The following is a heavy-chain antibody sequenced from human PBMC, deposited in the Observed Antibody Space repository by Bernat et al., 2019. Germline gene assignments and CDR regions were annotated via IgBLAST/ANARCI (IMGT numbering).Heavy chain of an antibody. CDR1: GFTFSSYA. CDR3: AKGDCSGGSCYSGGLYYLDY. CDR2: ISGSGGST. Sequence: EVQLLESGGGLVQPGGSLRLSCAASGFTFSSYAMSWVRQAPGKGLEWVSAISGSGGSTYYADSVKGRFTISRDNSKNTLYLQMNSLRAEDTAVYYCAKGDCSGGSCYSGGLYYLDYWGQGTLVTASS. J-gene: IGHJ4*02. D-gene: IGHD2-15*01. V-gene: IGHV3-23*01.